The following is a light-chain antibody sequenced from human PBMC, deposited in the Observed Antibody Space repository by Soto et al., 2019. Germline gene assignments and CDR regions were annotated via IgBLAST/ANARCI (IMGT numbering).Light chain of an antibody. V-gene: IGLV1-47*01. CDR3: ATWVDSLSVYV. CDR1: SSRIGSNY. Sequence: QSGLPQPPSTSGTPGQRVTVSCSVNSSRIGSNYVYWYQQLPGTAPKLLIYRNDQRPSGVPDRFSGSRSGTSASLAISGLRSEDEAIYYCATWVDSLSVYVFGTGAKVTVL. CDR2: RND. J-gene: IGLJ1*01.